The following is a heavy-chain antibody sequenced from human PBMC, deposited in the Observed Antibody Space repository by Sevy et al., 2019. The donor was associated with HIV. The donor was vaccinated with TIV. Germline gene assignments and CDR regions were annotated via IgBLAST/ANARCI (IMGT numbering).Heavy chain of an antibody. CDR3: ARGSVVPAAIGYYYYGMDV. CDR2: INHSGST. V-gene: IGHV4-34*01. Sequence: SETLSLTCAVYAGSFSGYYWSWIRQPPGKGLEWIGEINHSGSTNYNPSLKSRVTISVDTSKNQFSLKLSSVTAADTAVYYCARGSVVPAAIGYYYYGMDVWGQGTTVTVSS. J-gene: IGHJ6*02. CDR1: AGSFSGYY. D-gene: IGHD2-2*01.